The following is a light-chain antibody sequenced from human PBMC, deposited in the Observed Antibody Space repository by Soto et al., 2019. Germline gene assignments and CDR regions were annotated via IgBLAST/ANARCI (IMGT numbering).Light chain of an antibody. Sequence: QSALTQPRSVSGSPGQSVTISCTGTSSDVGGYYFVSWYQQHPGKAPKLMIYDVTKRPSGVPDRFSGSKSGNTASLTISGLQAEDEADYYCCSFTSSNTHVFGTGTKLTVL. CDR1: SSDVGGYYF. V-gene: IGLV2-11*01. CDR2: DVT. CDR3: CSFTSSNTHV. J-gene: IGLJ1*01.